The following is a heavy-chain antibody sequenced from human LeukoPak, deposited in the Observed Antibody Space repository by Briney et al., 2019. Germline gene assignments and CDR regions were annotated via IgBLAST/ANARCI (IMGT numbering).Heavy chain of an antibody. CDR1: GFTFSSYA. CDR3: ERVRVDPDILTGYYSPIDY. CDR2: ISYDGSNK. J-gene: IGHJ4*02. D-gene: IGHD3-9*01. V-gene: IGHV3-30-3*01. Sequence: GGSLRLSCAASGFTFSSYAMHWVRQAPGKGLEWVAVISYDGSNKYYADSVKGRFTISRDNSKNTLYLQMNSLRAEDTAVYYCERVRVDPDILTGYYSPIDYWGQGALVTVSS.